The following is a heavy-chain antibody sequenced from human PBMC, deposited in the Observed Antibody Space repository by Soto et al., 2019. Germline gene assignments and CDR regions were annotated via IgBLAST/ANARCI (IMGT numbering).Heavy chain of an antibody. Sequence: RASVKVSCKASGGTFSSYAISWVRQAPGQGLEWMGGIIPIFGTANYAQKFQGRVTITADESTSTAYMELSSLRSEDTAVYYCATHLFSSAAVVVAATRAFDIWGQGTMVTVSS. CDR2: IIPIFGTA. CDR1: GGTFSSYA. V-gene: IGHV1-69*13. J-gene: IGHJ3*02. CDR3: ATHLFSSAAVVVAATRAFDI. D-gene: IGHD2-15*01.